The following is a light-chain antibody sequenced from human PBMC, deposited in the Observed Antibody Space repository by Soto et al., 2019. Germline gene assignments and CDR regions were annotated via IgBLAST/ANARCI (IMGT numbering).Light chain of an antibody. J-gene: IGLJ1*01. CDR1: SSDVGGYNY. CDR2: EVN. CDR3: SSYTTGITLYV. V-gene: IGLV2-8*01. Sequence: QSVLTQPPSASGSPGQSVTISCTGTSSDVGGYNYVSWFQQHPGKAPKLIIHEVNQRPSGVPDRFSGSKSGNTASLTISGLQPEDEADYFCSSYTTGITLYVFGPGTKVTVL.